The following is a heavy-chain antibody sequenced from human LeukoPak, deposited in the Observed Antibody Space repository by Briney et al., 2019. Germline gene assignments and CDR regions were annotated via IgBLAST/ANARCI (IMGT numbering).Heavy chain of an antibody. J-gene: IGHJ3*02. CDR1: GYSFTSYW. CDR2: IYPGDSDT. V-gene: IGHV5-51*01. CDR3: ARRGSLGGEAFDI. Sequence: GESLKISCKGSGYSFTSYWIGWVRQMRGKGLEWMGIIYPGDSDTRYSPSFQGQVPISADKSISTAYLQWSSLKASDTAMYYCARRGSLGGEAFDIWGQGTMVTVSS. D-gene: IGHD2-15*01.